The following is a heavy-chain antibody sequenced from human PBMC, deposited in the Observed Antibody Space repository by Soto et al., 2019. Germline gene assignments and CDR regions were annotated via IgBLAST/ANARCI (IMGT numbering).Heavy chain of an antibody. CDR3: ARDRYFISPSCRLWAYYYYYYLDV. CDR1: GFTFSSYG. Sequence: PGGSLRLSCAASGFTFSSYGMHWVRQAPGKGLEWVSSISSSSYIYYADSVKGRFTISRDNAKNSLYLQMNSLRAEDTAVYYCARDRYFISPSCRLWAYYYYYYLDVWGKGTTVTVSS. V-gene: IGHV3-21*01. CDR2: ISSSSYI. D-gene: IGHD2-2*01. J-gene: IGHJ6*03.